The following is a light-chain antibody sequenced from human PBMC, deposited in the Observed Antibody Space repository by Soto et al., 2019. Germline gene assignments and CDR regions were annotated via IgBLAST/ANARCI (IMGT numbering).Light chain of an antibody. Sequence: ETVLTQSPGTLSLSPGDSATLSCRASQRVDPLYLTWYQQRPGQAPRLLIRGASRRASGIPDRFRGSGSGTDFTLTITGLEAEDFAVYYCQQHGSSPWMFGQGTKV. CDR1: QRVDPLY. V-gene: IGKV3-20*01. CDR2: GAS. J-gene: IGKJ1*01. CDR3: QQHGSSPWM.